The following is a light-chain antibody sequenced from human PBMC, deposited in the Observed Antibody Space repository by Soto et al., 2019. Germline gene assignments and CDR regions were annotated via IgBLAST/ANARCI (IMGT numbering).Light chain of an antibody. Sequence: DIQMTQSPSSVSASVGDRVTITCRASQTLNNYLTWFQQKPVKAPKVLIYAASTLQSGVPSRFSGSGAGAEFTLTISSLQPEDFATYYCQQSFSPLLTFGGGTKGEIK. V-gene: IGKV1-39*01. CDR1: QTLNNY. J-gene: IGKJ4*01. CDR3: QQSFSPLLT. CDR2: AAS.